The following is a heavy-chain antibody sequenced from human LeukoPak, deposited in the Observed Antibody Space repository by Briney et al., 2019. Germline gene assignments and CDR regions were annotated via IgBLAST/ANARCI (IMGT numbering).Heavy chain of an antibody. Sequence: PGRSLRLSCAASGFTFDDYAMHWVRQAPGKGLEWVSGISWNSGSIGYADSVKGRFTFSRDNAKNSLYLQMNSLRAEDTALYYCAKDIRAYYDSSGYYDYWGQGTLVTVSS. CDR3: AKDIRAYYDSSGYYDY. CDR1: GFTFDDYA. CDR2: ISWNSGSI. D-gene: IGHD3-22*01. V-gene: IGHV3-9*01. J-gene: IGHJ4*02.